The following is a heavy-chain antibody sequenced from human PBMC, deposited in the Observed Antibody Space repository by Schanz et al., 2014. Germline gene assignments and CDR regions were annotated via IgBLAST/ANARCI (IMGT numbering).Heavy chain of an antibody. CDR3: VPMSIAAH. J-gene: IGHJ4*02. D-gene: IGHD6-6*01. Sequence: EVQLLESGGGLVQPGGSLRLSCAASGFTFSTYAMSWARQTPGKGLEWVSSITTGGNTYYRDSVKGRFIVSRDNSKNSLYLQMNSLRAEDTAVYYCVPMSIAAHWGQGTLVTVSS. CDR2: ITTGGNT. V-gene: IGHV3-23*01. CDR1: GFTFSTYA.